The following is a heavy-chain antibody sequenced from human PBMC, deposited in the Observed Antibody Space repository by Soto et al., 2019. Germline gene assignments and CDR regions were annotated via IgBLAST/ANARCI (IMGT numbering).Heavy chain of an antibody. CDR2: IKRDGSEK. Sequence: GGSLRLSCAASGFTFSSYWMSWVRQAPGKGLEWVANIKRDGSEKYYVDSVKGRFTISRDNAKNSLYLQMNSLRAEDTAVYYCARDSITIFGVVLYFDYWSQGTLVTVSS. V-gene: IGHV3-7*03. CDR1: GFTFSSYW. D-gene: IGHD3-3*01. J-gene: IGHJ4*02. CDR3: ARDSITIFGVVLYFDY.